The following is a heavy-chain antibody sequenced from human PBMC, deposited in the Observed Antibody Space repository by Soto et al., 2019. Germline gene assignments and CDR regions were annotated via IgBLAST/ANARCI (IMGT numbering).Heavy chain of an antibody. D-gene: IGHD6-13*01. Sequence: ASVKVSCKASGYTFTSYDINWVRQATGQGLEWMGWMNPNSGKTGYAQKFKGRVTMTRNTSISTAYMELSSLRSEDTAVYYCARRGYSSSWYYYYYYGMDVWGQ. V-gene: IGHV1-8*01. CDR3: ARRGYSSSWYYYYYYGMDV. J-gene: IGHJ6*02. CDR1: GYTFTSYD. CDR2: MNPNSGKT.